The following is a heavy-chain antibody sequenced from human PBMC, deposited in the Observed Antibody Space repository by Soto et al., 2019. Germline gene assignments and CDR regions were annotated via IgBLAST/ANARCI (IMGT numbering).Heavy chain of an antibody. CDR1: GGTFKNFN. J-gene: IGHJ6*02. CDR3: ARDETGDSYYYYYGMDV. CDR2: IIPMFGTA. Sequence: QVQLVQSGAEVKKPGSLVKVSCKASGGTFKNFNFNWVRQAPGQGLEWMGGIIPMFGTADYAQRFQGRVTITADDSTSTAYMELSSLRSEDTAVYYCARDETGDSYYYYYGMDVWGQGTTVTVSS. V-gene: IGHV1-69*01. D-gene: IGHD7-27*01.